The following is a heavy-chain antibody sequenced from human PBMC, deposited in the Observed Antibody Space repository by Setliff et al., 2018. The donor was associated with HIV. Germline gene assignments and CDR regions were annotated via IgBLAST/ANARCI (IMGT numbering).Heavy chain of an antibody. V-gene: IGHV1-3*01. CDR2: INSGTGNT. J-gene: IGHJ4*02. CDR3: ARGRLRNYCDY. Sequence: ASVKVSCKASGFIFTNYGLHWVRPAPGHSLEWMGFINSGTGNTIYSQKFQGRVTFSRDTSASTAYMELSSLRSEDTAVYYCARGRLRNYCDYWGQGTLVTV. D-gene: IGHD2-8*01. CDR1: GFIFTNYG.